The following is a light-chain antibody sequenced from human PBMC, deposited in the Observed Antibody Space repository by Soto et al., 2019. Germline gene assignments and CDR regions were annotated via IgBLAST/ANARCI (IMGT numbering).Light chain of an antibody. CDR3: QSYDSSRSGHVV. CDR2: GNS. Sequence: QSVLTQPPSVSGAPGQRVTISCTGSRSNIGAGYDVHWYQQLPGTAPKLLIYGNSNRPSGVPDRFSGSKSGTSASLAITGLQAEDEAEYYCQSYDSSRSGHVVFGGRTKLTVL. V-gene: IGLV1-40*01. CDR1: RSNIGAGYD. J-gene: IGLJ2*01.